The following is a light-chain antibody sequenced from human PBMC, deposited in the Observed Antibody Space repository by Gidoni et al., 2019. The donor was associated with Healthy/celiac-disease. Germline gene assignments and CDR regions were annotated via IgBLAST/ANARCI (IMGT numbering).Light chain of an antibody. CDR3: QQFGPSRWT. CDR2: GAS. V-gene: IGKV3-20*01. CDR1: QSISSSS. J-gene: IGKJ1*01. Sequence: EIVLTQSPGTLSLSPGERATLSCRASQSISSSSLAWSQQKPGQAPRLLIYGASSRATGIPDRFSGSGSGTDFTLTISRLEPEDFAVYYCQQFGPSRWTFGQGTKVEIK.